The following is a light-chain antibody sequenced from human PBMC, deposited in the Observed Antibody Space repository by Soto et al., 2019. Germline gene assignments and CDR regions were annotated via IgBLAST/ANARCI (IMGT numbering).Light chain of an antibody. Sequence: AIQLTQSPSSLSASVGDRVTITCRASQGISSALAWYQQKPGKAPKLLSYDVSSLETGAPSRFSGSGSGTDFTLTISSLKPEDFATYYCQQFNSYPLTFGGGTRVEIK. CDR3: QQFNSYPLT. CDR1: QGISSA. V-gene: IGKV1-13*02. CDR2: DVS. J-gene: IGKJ4*01.